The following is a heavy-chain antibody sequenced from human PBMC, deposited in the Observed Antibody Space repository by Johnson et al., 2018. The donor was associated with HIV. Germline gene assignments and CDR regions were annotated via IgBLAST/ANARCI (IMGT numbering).Heavy chain of an antibody. Sequence: QVQLAESGGGVVQPGRSLRLSCAASGFTFSSYAMHWVRQAPGKGLELVAVISYDGSNKYYADSVKGRFTISRDNSKNTLYLQMNSLKTEDTAVYYCTTEWGYYDSTGYYYGFGAFDIWGQGTMVTVSS. CDR1: GFTFSSYA. J-gene: IGHJ3*02. CDR3: TTEWGYYDSTGYYYGFGAFDI. V-gene: IGHV3-30*04. CDR2: ISYDGSNK. D-gene: IGHD3-22*01.